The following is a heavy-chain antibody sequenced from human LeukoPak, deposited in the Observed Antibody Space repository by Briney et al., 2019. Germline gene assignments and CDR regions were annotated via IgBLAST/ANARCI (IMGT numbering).Heavy chain of an antibody. V-gene: IGHV4-4*07. CDR2: IYYTGST. J-gene: IGHJ5*02. Sequence: SETLSLTCTVSGDSFTSYFWSWIPQPAGKGLEWIGHIYYTGSTKYNPSLTSRVSMSVDTSKNQFSLKLTSVTAADTAVYYCARCDFGLRCNWFDPWGQGTLVTVS. CDR3: ARCDFGLRCNWFDP. D-gene: IGHD4-17*01. CDR1: GDSFTSYF.